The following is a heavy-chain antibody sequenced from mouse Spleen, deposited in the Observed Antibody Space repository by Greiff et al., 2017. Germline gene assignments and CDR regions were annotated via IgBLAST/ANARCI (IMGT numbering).Heavy chain of an antibody. CDR2: ISSGGGNT. CDR3: ARGGRYYGSSPDWFAY. Sequence: EVKLMESGGGLVKLGGSLKLSCAASGFTFSSYAMSWVRQTPEKRLEWVATISSGGGNTYYPDSVKGRFTISRDNAKNTLYLQMSSLKSEDTAMYYCARGGRYYGSSPDWFAYWGQGTLVTVSA. D-gene: IGHD1-1*01. CDR1: GFTFSSYA. J-gene: IGHJ3*01. V-gene: IGHV5-9*04.